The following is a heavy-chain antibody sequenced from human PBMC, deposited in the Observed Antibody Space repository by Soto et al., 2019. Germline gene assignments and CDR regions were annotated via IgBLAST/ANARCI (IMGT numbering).Heavy chain of an antibody. CDR3: ARARDYDYHYSGMDV. CDR1: GYSFTSYW. Sequence: GESLKISCKGSGYSFTSYWIGWVRQMPGKGLEWVSYISVVGSTKYYADSVKGRFTISRDNAKNSLYLQMKSLRAEDTAVYYCARARDYDYHYSGMDVWGQGTTVTVSS. J-gene: IGHJ6*02. CDR2: ISVVGSTK. D-gene: IGHD4-17*01. V-gene: IGHV3-48*04.